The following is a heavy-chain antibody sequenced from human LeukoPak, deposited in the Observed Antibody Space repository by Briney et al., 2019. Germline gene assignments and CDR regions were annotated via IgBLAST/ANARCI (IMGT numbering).Heavy chain of an antibody. CDR1: GFTFTTYA. CDR2: ISRSGATT. D-gene: IGHD5-24*01. Sequence: GGSLRLSCAVSGFTFTTYAMTWVRQAPGKGLEWVSAISRSGATTYYADSVKGRFTISRDNSKNTLWLLMSTLRAEDTAVYYCAKDHEMATITDYWGQGTLVTVSS. V-gene: IGHV3-23*01. CDR3: AKDHEMATITDY. J-gene: IGHJ4*02.